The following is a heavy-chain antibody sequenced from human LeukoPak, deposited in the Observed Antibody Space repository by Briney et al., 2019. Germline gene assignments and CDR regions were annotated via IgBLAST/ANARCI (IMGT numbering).Heavy chain of an antibody. D-gene: IGHD3-10*01. CDR3: ARDVVWFGMWADY. CDR2: MSYDGSNK. Sequence: PGRSLRLSCAASGFTFSSYAMHWVRQAPGKGLEWVAVMSYDGSNKYYADSVKGRFTISRDNSRNTLYLQMNSLRAEDTAVYYCARDVVWFGMWADYWGQGTLVTVSS. CDR1: GFTFSSYA. V-gene: IGHV3-30-3*01. J-gene: IGHJ4*02.